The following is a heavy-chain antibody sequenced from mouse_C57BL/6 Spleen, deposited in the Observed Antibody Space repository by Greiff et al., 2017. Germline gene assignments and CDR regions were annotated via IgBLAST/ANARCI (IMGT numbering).Heavy chain of an antibody. D-gene: IGHD1-1*01. CDR2: IYPGDGDT. Sequence: QVQLQQSGPELVKPGASVKISCKASGYAFSSSWLNWVKQRPGKGLAWIGRIYPGDGDTNYNGKFKGKATLTADKSSSTAYMQLSSLTSEDSAVYFCASPSYGSSSYYFDYWGQGTTLTVSS. V-gene: IGHV1-82*01. J-gene: IGHJ2*01. CDR3: ASPSYGSSSYYFDY. CDR1: GYAFSSSW.